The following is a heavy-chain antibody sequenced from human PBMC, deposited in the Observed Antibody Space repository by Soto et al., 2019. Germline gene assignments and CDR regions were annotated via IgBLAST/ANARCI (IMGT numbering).Heavy chain of an antibody. CDR1: GYTFTGYY. CDR3: ARATLIVVVTDDQLVYGMDV. CDR2: INPNSGGT. J-gene: IGHJ6*02. V-gene: IGHV1-2*04. D-gene: IGHD2-2*01. Sequence: ASVKVSCKASGYTFTGYYMHWVRQAPGQGLEWMGWINPNSGGTNYAQKFQGWVTMTRDTSISTAYMELSRLRSDDTAVYYCARATLIVVVTDDQLVYGMDVWGQGTTVTVSS.